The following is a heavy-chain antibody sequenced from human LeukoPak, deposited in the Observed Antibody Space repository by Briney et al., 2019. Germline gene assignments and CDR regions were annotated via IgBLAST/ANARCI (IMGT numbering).Heavy chain of an antibody. D-gene: IGHD3-22*01. CDR2: IIFHCGTA. CDR3: ARFVGGYVIGNYYDSSGYFDY. V-gene: IGHV1-69*01. CDR1: GGTFSSYA. J-gene: IGHJ4*02. Sequence: GASVKVSCKASGGTFSSYAISWVRQAPGQGLEWMGGIIFHCGTANYAQKFQGRVTTTADESTSTAYMELSSLRSEDTAVYYCARFVGGYVIGNYYDSSGYFDYWGQGTLVTVSA.